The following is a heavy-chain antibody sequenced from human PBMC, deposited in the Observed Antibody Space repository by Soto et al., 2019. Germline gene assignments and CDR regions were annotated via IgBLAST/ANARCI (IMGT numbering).Heavy chain of an antibody. J-gene: IGHJ5*02. CDR3: ANFPNGDLAVPGTEKSRIRWFDP. Sequence: GGSLRLSCAASGFTFSSYAMSWVRQAPGKGLEWVSAISGSGGSTYYADSVKGRFTISRDNSKNTLYLQMNSLRAEDTAVYYCANFPNGDLAVPGTEKSRIRWFDPWGQGTLVTVSS. D-gene: IGHD6-19*01. CDR1: GFTFSSYA. CDR2: ISGSGGST. V-gene: IGHV3-23*01.